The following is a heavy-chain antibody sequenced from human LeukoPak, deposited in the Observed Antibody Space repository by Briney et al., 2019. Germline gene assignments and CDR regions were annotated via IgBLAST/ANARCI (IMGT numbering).Heavy chain of an antibody. CDR1: GGSIGSGDYY. CDR3: ARPALGHCSSTSCSQRDY. CDR2: IYYSGST. V-gene: IGHV4-30-4*01. J-gene: IGHJ4*02. Sequence: SQTLSLTCTVSGGSIGSGDYYWSWIRQPPGKGLEWIGYIYYSGSTYYNPSLKSRVTISVDTSKNQFSLKLSSVTAADTAVYYCARPALGHCSSTSCSQRDYWGQGTLVTVSS. D-gene: IGHD2-2*01.